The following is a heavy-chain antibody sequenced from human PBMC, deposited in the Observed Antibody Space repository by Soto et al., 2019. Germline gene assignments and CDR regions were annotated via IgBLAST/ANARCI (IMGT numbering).Heavy chain of an antibody. Sequence: LRLSCAASGFTFSSYGMHWVRQAPGKGLEWVAVISYDGSNKYYADSVKGRFTISRDNSKNTLYLQMNSLRAEDTAVYYCAKDLGYCSSTSCYTYYYYGMDVWGQGTTVTVSS. CDR3: AKDLGYCSSTSCYTYYYYGMDV. CDR1: GFTFSSYG. D-gene: IGHD2-2*02. V-gene: IGHV3-30*18. CDR2: ISYDGSNK. J-gene: IGHJ6*02.